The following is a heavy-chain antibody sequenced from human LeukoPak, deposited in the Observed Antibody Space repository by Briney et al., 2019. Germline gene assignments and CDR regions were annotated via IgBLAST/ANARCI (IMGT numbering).Heavy chain of an antibody. D-gene: IGHD6-13*01. V-gene: IGHV4-59*01. CDR2: IYYSGST. Sequence: TSETLSLTCTVSGGSISSYYWSWIRQPPGKGLEWIGYIYYSGSTNYNPSLKSRVTISVDTSKNQFSLRLSSVTAADTAVYYCARDLRGYSSSLPNWYFDLWGRGTLVTVSS. CDR3: ARDLRGYSSSLPNWYFDL. CDR1: GGSISSYY. J-gene: IGHJ2*01.